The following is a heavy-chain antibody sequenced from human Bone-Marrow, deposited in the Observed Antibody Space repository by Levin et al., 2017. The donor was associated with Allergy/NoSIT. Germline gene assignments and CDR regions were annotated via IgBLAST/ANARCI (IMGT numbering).Heavy chain of an antibody. CDR3: AKFERFLEWFQYGMDV. D-gene: IGHD3-3*01. Sequence: GESLKISCAASGFTFGGFAMGWVRQAPGKGLEWVSSITGSGVSAYYADFMKGRLTISRDNSKNTPYLQMDILRAEDTAVYYCAKFERFLEWFQYGMDVWGQGTTVTVSS. V-gene: IGHV3-23*01. CDR2: ITGSGVSA. J-gene: IGHJ6*02. CDR1: GFTFGGFA.